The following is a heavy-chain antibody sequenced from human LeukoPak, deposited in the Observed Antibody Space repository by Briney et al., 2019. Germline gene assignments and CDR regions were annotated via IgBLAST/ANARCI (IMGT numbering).Heavy chain of an antibody. J-gene: IGHJ4*02. V-gene: IGHV4-31*03. D-gene: IGHD3-3*01. CDR1: GGSISSGGYY. Sequence: SQTLSLTCTVSGGSISSGGYYWSWIRQHPWKGLEWIGYIYYSGSTYSNPSLKSRVTISVDTSKNQFSLKLSSVTAADTAVYYCARAPYDFWSGYYGYFDYWGQGTLVTVSS. CDR3: ARAPYDFWSGYYGYFDY. CDR2: IYYSGST.